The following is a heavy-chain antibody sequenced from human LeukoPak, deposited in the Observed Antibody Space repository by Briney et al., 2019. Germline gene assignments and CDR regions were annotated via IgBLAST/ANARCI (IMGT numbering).Heavy chain of an antibody. CDR1: GYTFTGYY. Sequence: ASVKVSCKASGYTFTGYYMHWVRQAPGQGLEWMGWINPNSGGTNYAQKLQGRVTMTTDTSTSTAYMELRSLRSDDTAVYYCARDEKQYYYGSGSRKSFDYWGQGTLVTVSS. CDR2: INPNSGGT. J-gene: IGHJ4*02. D-gene: IGHD3-10*01. CDR3: ARDEKQYYYGSGSRKSFDY. V-gene: IGHV1-2*02.